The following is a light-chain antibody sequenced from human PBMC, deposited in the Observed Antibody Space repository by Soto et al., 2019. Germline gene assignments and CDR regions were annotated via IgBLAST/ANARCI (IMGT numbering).Light chain of an antibody. CDR2: DTS. CDR3: QQRSNWIT. CDR1: QSVSSIY. J-gene: IGKJ5*01. V-gene: IGKV3D-20*02. Sequence: EIVLAQSPGTLSLSPGERATLSCRASQSVSSIYLAWYQQKPGQAPRLLIYDTSYRATGIPARFSGSGSGTDFTLTISSLEPEDFAVYYCQQRSNWITFGQGTRLEI.